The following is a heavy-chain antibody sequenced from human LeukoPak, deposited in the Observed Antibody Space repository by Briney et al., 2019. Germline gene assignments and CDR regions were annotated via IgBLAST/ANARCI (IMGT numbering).Heavy chain of an antibody. CDR1: GGSFSGYF. CDR2: INHSGSS. D-gene: IGHD6-13*01. V-gene: IGHV4-34*01. Sequence: SETLSLTCAVYGGSFSGYFWSWIRQPPGKGLEWIGEINHSGSSNYNPSLKSRVTISVDTSKNHFSLRLSSVTAADTAVYYCAGISSSWYGFDYWGQGTLVTVSS. CDR3: AGISSSWYGFDY. J-gene: IGHJ4*02.